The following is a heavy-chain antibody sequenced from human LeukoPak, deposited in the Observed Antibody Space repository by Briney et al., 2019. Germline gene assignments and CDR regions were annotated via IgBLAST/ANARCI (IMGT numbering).Heavy chain of an antibody. CDR2: ISGSGGST. CDR1: GFTFSSYA. J-gene: IGHJ6*02. CDR3: AKDDYGSGSYYSYYNYYYGMDV. Sequence: GGSLRLSCAASGFTFSSYAMSWVRQAPGKGLEWVSAISGSGGSTYYADSVKGRFTISRDNSKNTLYLQMNSLRAEDTAVYYCAKDDYGSGSYYSYYNYYYGMDVWGQGTTVTVSS. D-gene: IGHD3-10*01. V-gene: IGHV3-23*01.